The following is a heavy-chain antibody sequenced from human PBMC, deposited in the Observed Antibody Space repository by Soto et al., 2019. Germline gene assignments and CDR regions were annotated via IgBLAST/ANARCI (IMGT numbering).Heavy chain of an antibody. J-gene: IGHJ5*02. CDR1: GYTFTDYY. CDR2: FNPNNGAT. D-gene: IGHD2-8*01. CDR3: ARSALVLRVYEPTADWFDP. V-gene: IGHV1-2*02. Sequence: ASVKVSCKASGYTFTDYYMHWVRQAPGQGLEWMGWFNPNNGATNYAQKLQGRVTMTRDTSTSTAYMELNTLTSDDTAVYYCARSALVLRVYEPTADWFDPWRQRTPVTVSS.